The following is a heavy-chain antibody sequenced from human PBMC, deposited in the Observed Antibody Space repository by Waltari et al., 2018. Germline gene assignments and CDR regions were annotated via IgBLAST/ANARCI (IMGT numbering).Heavy chain of an antibody. Sequence: QVRLEESAPRLVEPSGTLSLTCSVTGDAIDLYRRTWIRQSAVQGLEWIGRVFASGSTNCYPALRVRVTMTVYKSKIQFSLEMTSMTAADTAAYYCAREGIADRDSIFDVWGQGILVTVSS. D-gene: IGHD6-13*01. CDR2: VFASGST. CDR1: GDAIDLYR. J-gene: IGHJ4*02. CDR3: AREGIADRDSIFDV. V-gene: IGHV4-4*07.